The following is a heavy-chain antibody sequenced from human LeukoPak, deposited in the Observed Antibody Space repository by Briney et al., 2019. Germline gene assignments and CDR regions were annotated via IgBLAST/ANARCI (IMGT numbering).Heavy chain of an antibody. D-gene: IGHD2-2*01. CDR1: GFTFSSYA. V-gene: IGHV3-23*01. J-gene: IGHJ6*03. CDR2: ISGSGGST. CDR3: AKDDCSSTSCYASNYYYYYMDV. Sequence: GGSLRLSCAASGFTFSSYAMSWVRQAPGKGLEWVSAISGSGGSTYYADSVKGRFTISRDNSKNTLYLQMNSLRAEDTAVYYCAKDDCSSTSCYASNYYYYYMDVWGKGTTVIVSS.